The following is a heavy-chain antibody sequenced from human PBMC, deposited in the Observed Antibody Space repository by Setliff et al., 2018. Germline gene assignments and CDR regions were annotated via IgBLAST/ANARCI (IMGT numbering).Heavy chain of an antibody. V-gene: IGHV1-69-2*01. CDR3: AIDYGPTGTPYH. D-gene: IGHD1-1*01. J-gene: IGHJ4*02. CDR2: IDPRDDFT. CDR1: GYSFSDFY. Sequence: ASVTVSCKASGYSFSDFYMHWVRQVPGEGLEALGRIDPRDDFTVYAERFKDRLTITADTSTETSYMEMSSLRFEDTAVYYCAIDYGPTGTPYHWGQGTPVTVSS.